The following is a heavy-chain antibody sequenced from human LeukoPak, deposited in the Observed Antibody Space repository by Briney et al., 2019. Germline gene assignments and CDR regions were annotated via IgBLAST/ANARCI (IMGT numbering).Heavy chain of an antibody. CDR2: IRYDGSNK. D-gene: IGHD6-13*01. CDR1: GFTFSSYG. Sequence: PGGSLRLSCAASGFTFSSYGMHWVRQAPGKGLEWVAVIRYDGSNKYYADSVKGRFTISRDNSKNTLYLQMNSLRAEDAAVYYCARDVPYSSSWWVDYWGQGTLVTVSS. J-gene: IGHJ4*02. V-gene: IGHV3-33*01. CDR3: ARDVPYSSSWWVDY.